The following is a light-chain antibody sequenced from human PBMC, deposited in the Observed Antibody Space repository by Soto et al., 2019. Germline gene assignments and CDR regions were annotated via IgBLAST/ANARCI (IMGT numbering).Light chain of an antibody. J-gene: IGKJ1*01. CDR2: GIS. CDR1: QSLTYNY. Sequence: EVVLTQSPGTLSLSPGERAALSCRASQSLTYNYLAWFQQKPGQAPRLLIYGISNRATGIPDRFSGSGSGTDFTLTISRLEPEDFAVYYCQRYGSSPPWTFGQGTKVGIK. CDR3: QRYGSSPPWT. V-gene: IGKV3-20*01.